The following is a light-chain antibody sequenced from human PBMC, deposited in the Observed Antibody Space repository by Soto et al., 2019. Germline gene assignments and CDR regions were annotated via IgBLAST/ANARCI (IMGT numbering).Light chain of an antibody. V-gene: IGLV2-14*01. Sequence: QSALTQPASVSGSPGQSITISCTGTSRDVGGYNYVSWYQLHPGKAPKLVIYDVTYRPSGVSNRFSGSKSGNTASLTISGLQAEDESDYYCSSYTSTNTVLFGGGTKVTVL. CDR3: SSYTSTNTVL. J-gene: IGLJ2*01. CDR1: SRDVGGYNY. CDR2: DVT.